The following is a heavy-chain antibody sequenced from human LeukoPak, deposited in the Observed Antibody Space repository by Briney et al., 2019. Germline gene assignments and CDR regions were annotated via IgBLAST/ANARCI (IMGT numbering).Heavy chain of an antibody. V-gene: IGHV3-7*01. CDR2: IKQDGSEK. D-gene: IGHD3-3*01. CDR3: ARVGYDFWSGYYPFDY. J-gene: IGHJ4*02. CDR1: GFTLRGYG. Sequence: GGSLRLSCAASGFTLRGYGMHWVRQAPGKGLEWVANIKQDGSEKYYVDSVKGRFTISRDNAKNSLYLQMNSLRAEDTAVYYCARVGYDFWSGYYPFDYWGQGTLVTVSS.